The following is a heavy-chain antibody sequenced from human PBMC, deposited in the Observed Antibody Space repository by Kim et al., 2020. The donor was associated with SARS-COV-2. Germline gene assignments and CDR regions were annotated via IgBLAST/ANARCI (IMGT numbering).Heavy chain of an antibody. D-gene: IGHD6-13*01. CDR3: ARDPGGSSWYYYYGMDV. CDR1: GFTFSSYS. V-gene: IGHV3-21*01. Sequence: GGSLRLSCAASGFTFSSYSMNWVRQAPGKGLEWVSSISSSSSYIYYADSVKGRFTISRDNAKNSLYLQMNSLRAEDTAVYYCARDPGGSSWYYYYGMDVWGQGTTVTVSS. CDR2: ISSSSSYI. J-gene: IGHJ6*02.